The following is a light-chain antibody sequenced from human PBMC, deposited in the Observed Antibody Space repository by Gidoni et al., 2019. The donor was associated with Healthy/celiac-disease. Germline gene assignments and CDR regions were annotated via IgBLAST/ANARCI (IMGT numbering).Light chain of an antibody. CDR1: QSIDNW. V-gene: IGKV1-5*03. Sequence: DIQMTPSPSTLSASVGDRVIITCRASQSIDNWLAWYQQKPGKAPKLLIYKASTLESGVPPRFSGSGSGTEFTLTISSLQSDDFATYYCQQYNSYSYSFGQGTKLEIK. CDR3: QQYNSYSYS. CDR2: KAS. J-gene: IGKJ2*03.